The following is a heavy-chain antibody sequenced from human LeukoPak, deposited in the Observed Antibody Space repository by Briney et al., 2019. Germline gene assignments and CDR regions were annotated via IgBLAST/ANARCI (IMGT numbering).Heavy chain of an antibody. CDR3: AKLGAHDFWSVGEEFFDY. D-gene: IGHD3-3*01. Sequence: GGSLRLSCAASGFTFSSYSMNWVRQAPGKGLEWVAVISYDGSNKYYADSVKGRFTISRDNSKNTLYLQMNSLRAEDTAVYYCAKLGAHDFWSVGEEFFDYWGQGTLVTVSS. J-gene: IGHJ4*02. V-gene: IGHV3-30*18. CDR1: GFTFSSYS. CDR2: ISYDGSNK.